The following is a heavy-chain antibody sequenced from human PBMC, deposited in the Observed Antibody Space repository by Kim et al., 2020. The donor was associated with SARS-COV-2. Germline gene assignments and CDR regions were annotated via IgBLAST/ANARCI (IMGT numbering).Heavy chain of an antibody. J-gene: IGHJ4*02. CDR3: AHYANDFWGVRFDY. Sequence: SGPTLVKPTQTLTLTCTFSEFSLTTSEVGVGWIRQPPGKALEWLALIYWDDDKRYSPSLKSRLTITKDTSKNQVVLTMTNMDPVDTATYYCAHYANDFWGVRFDYWGQGTLVTVSS. D-gene: IGHD3-3*01. CDR1: EFSLTTSEVG. V-gene: IGHV2-5*02. CDR2: IYWDDDK.